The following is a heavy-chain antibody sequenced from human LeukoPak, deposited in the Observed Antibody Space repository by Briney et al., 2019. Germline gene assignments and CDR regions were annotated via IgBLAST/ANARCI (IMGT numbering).Heavy chain of an antibody. CDR1: GGSISSYY. CDR2: IYYSGST. V-gene: IGHV4-59*01. J-gene: IGHJ4*02. D-gene: IGHD2-15*01. CDR3: ASSWGGRGLLPLSFDY. Sequence: NPSETLSLTCTVSGGSISSYYWSWIRQPPGKGLEWIGYIYYSGSTNYNPSLKSRVTISVDTSKNQFSLKLSSVTAADTAVYYCASSWGGRGLLPLSFDYWGQGTLVTVSS.